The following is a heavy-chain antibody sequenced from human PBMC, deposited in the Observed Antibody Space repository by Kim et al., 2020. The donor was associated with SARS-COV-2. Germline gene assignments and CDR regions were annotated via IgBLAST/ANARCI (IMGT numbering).Heavy chain of an antibody. CDR3: AKAGRGYNAFEF. Sequence: YSDSGKGRFTISRDNAKNSLYLQMKSLRVEDSAIYYCAKAGRGYNAFEFWGQGTLVTVSS. J-gene: IGHJ4*02. D-gene: IGHD6-25*01. V-gene: IGHV3-11*01.